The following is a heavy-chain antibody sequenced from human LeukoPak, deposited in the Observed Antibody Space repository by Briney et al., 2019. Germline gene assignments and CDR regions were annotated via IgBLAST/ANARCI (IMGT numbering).Heavy chain of an antibody. V-gene: IGHV4-59*01. CDR3: VRDNWQQVDRKWYYYGLDV. Sequence: PSETLSLTCTVSDGSISTYHWSWIRQPPGKGLEWIGYIYHSGSASYNPSLKSRVTISVDTSKNQFYLNVNSVTAADTAVYYCVRDNWQQVDRKWYYYGLDVWGQGTTVTVSS. CDR1: DGSISTYH. J-gene: IGHJ6*02. D-gene: IGHD1-14*01. CDR2: IYHSGSA.